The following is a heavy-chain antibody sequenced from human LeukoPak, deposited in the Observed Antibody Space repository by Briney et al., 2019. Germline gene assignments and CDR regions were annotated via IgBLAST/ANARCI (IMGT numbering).Heavy chain of an antibody. Sequence: GASVKVSCKASGGTFSSYAISWVRQAPGQGLEWMGGIIPIFGTANYAQKFQGRVTITADESTSTAYMELSSLRSEDTAVYYCARDRYYYGSGIGYYMDVWGKGTTVTVSS. CDR1: GGTFSSYA. CDR2: IIPIFGTA. D-gene: IGHD3-10*01. V-gene: IGHV1-69*13. CDR3: ARDRYYYGSGIGYYMDV. J-gene: IGHJ6*03.